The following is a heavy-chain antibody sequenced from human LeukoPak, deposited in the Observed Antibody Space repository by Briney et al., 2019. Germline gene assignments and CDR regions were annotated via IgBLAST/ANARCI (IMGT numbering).Heavy chain of an antibody. V-gene: IGHV4-59*08. CDR2: IYYSGST. Sequence: PSETLSLTCTVSGGSISSYYWSWIRQPPGKGLEWIGYIYYSGSTNDNPSLKSRVTISVDTSKNQFSLKLSSVTAADTAVYYCARGRIPDWFDPWGQGTLVTVSS. CDR1: GGSISSYY. J-gene: IGHJ5*02. CDR3: ARGRIPDWFDP.